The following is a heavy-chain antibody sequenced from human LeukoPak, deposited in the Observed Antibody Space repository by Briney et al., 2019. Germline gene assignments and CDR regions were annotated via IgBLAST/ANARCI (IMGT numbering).Heavy chain of an antibody. CDR1: GDSITSAGYS. J-gene: IGHJ4*02. CDR2: INSSGST. CDR3: AKGYCTSPRCSENRYYFDS. V-gene: IGHV4-61*02. D-gene: IGHD2-2*01. Sequence: SQTLSLTCTVSGDSITSAGYSWGWIRQPAGKGLEWIGCINSSGSTNSNPSLKSRGTISVDTCKNQFSPKLGSVTAADTAVYYCAKGYCTSPRCSENRYYFDSWGQETLVTVSS.